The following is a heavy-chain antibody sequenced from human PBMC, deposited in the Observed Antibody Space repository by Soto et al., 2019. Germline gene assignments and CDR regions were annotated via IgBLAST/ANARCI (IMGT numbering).Heavy chain of an antibody. V-gene: IGHV1-69*13. CDR3: ASPDWGYYYDSSGYLRAFDY. CDR2: IIPIFGTA. CDR1: GGTFSSYA. Sequence: SVKVSCKASGGTFSSYAISWVRQAPGQGLEWMGGIIPIFGTANYAQKFQGRVTITADESTSTAYMELSSLRSEDTAVYYCASPDWGYYYDSSGYLRAFDYWGQGTLVTVSS. D-gene: IGHD3-22*01. J-gene: IGHJ4*02.